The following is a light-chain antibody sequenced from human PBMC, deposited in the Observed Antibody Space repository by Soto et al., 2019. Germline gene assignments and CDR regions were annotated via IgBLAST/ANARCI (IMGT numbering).Light chain of an antibody. J-gene: IGKJ1*01. Sequence: EIVMTQSPATLSVSPGERATLSCRASQSVSSNLAWYQQKPGQAPRLLIYGASTRATGIPARFSGSGSGPEFTRTISSLQSEDFAVYYCQQYNYWPPWTFGQGTKVEIK. CDR2: GAS. V-gene: IGKV3-15*01. CDR1: QSVSSN. CDR3: QQYNYWPPWT.